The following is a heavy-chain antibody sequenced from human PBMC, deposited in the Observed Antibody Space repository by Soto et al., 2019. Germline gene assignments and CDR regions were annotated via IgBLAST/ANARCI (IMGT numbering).Heavy chain of an antibody. D-gene: IGHD3-3*01. CDR2: ISGSGGST. J-gene: IGHJ5*02. Sequence: GGSLRLSCAASGFTFSSYAMSWVRQAPGKGLEWVSAISGSGGSTYYADSVKGRFTISRDNSKNTLYLQMNSLRAEDTAVYYCAKDLRFLEWLPNWFDPWGQGTLVTVS. V-gene: IGHV3-23*01. CDR3: AKDLRFLEWLPNWFDP. CDR1: GFTFSSYA.